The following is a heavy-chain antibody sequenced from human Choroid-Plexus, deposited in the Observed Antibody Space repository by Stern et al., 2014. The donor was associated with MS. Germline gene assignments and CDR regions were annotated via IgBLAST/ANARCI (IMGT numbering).Heavy chain of an antibody. CDR3: ARGPPDYYDSSGYYTY. CDR2: IDYSGST. D-gene: IGHD3-22*01. J-gene: IGHJ4*02. Sequence: VQLLESGPGLVKPSQTLSLTCTVSGGSLSSGGYYWSWIRQHPGKGLEWIGYIDYSGSTYYNPSLKSRVSISVDTSKNQFSLKLSSVTAADTAVYYCARGPPDYYDSSGYYTYWGQGTLVTVSS. CDR1: GGSLSSGGYY. V-gene: IGHV4-31*03.